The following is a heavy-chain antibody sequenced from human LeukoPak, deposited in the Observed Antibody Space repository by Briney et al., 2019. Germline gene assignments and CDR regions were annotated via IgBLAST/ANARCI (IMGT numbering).Heavy chain of an antibody. J-gene: IGHJ4*02. CDR1: GFTFSSYA. CDR3: AKGRQHIVVVTAIDY. V-gene: IGHV3-23*01. Sequence: PGGSLRLSCAASGFTFSSYAMSWVRQAPGKGLEWVSVINGGGGRTYFADSVKGRFTISRDNSKSTLYLQMNSLRAEDTAVYYCAKGRQHIVVVTAIDYWGQGTLVTVSS. CDR2: INGGGGRT. D-gene: IGHD2-21*02.